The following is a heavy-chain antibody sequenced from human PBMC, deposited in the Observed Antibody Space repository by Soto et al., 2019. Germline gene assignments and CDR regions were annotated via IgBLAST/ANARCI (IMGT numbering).Heavy chain of an antibody. CDR3: VKDIMDRGGSCYSCGYFDY. CDR2: ISSNGGST. D-gene: IGHD2-15*01. J-gene: IGHJ4*02. Sequence: GGSLRLSCSASGFIFNSYAMHWVRQAPGKGLEYVSAISSNGGSTYYADSVKGRFTTSRDNSKNTLNLQMSSLRAEDTAVYFCVKDIMDRGGSCYSCGYFDYWGQGALVTVSS. V-gene: IGHV3-64D*08. CDR1: GFIFNSYA.